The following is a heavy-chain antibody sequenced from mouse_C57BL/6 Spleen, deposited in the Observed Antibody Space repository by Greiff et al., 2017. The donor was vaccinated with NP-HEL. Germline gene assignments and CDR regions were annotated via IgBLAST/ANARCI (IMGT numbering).Heavy chain of an antibody. Sequence: VQLQQPGAELVKPGASVKVSCKASGYTFTSYWMHWVKQRPGQGLEWIGRIHPSDSDTNYNQKFKGKATLTVDKSSSTAYMQLSSLTSEDSAVYYCAITDDVYYGTVLYYYAMDYWGQGTSVTVSS. CDR2: IHPSDSDT. V-gene: IGHV1-74*01. CDR3: AITDDVYYGTVLYYYAMDY. D-gene: IGHD2-3*01. CDR1: GYTFTSYW. J-gene: IGHJ4*01.